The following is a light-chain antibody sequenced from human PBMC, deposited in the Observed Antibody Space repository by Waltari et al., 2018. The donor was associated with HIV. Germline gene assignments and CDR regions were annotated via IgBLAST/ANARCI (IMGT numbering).Light chain of an antibody. CDR2: STS. Sequence: DIHLTQSPSFLSASVGDRVTITCRASQDSSNSVAWYQQRPGKAPKLLMYSTSTLQSGVPSRFRCSRSRTEFTLTIASLQAEDFATYFCQQLNTYPHTCGQGTKVEI. CDR1: QDSSNS. V-gene: IGKV1-9*01. J-gene: IGKJ2*01. CDR3: QQLNTYPHT.